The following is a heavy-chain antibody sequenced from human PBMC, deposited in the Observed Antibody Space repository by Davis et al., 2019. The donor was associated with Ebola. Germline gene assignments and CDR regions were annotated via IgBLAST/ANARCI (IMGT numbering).Heavy chain of an antibody. CDR1: GYRFTSYY. Sequence: ASVKVSCKASGYRFTSYYMHWVRQAPGQGLEWMGIINPITGGTRYAQNFQVRVNMTRDTSTSTVYMELSSLRSEDTAVYYCAREGGRYYDSSGYVFDIWGQGTMVEVSS. CDR2: INPITGGT. V-gene: IGHV1-46*01. CDR3: AREGGRYYDSSGYVFDI. J-gene: IGHJ3*02. D-gene: IGHD3-22*01.